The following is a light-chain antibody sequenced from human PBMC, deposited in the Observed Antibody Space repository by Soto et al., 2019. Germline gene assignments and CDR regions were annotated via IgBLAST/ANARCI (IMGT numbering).Light chain of an antibody. CDR2: ATN. Sequence: QAVVTQELSLTVSPGGTVTLTCASSTGAVTGGNFPNWFQQKPGQAPRALVYATNNKYSWTPARFSGSLLGGEAALTLSGVQPEDEADYYCLLYFGGAWVFGGGTKLTVL. V-gene: IGLV7-43*01. J-gene: IGLJ3*02. CDR1: TGAVTGGNF. CDR3: LLYFGGAWV.